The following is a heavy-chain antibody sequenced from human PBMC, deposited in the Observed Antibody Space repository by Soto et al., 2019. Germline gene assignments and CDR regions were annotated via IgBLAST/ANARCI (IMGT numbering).Heavy chain of an antibody. D-gene: IGHD2-15*01. V-gene: IGHV4-30-4*01. J-gene: IGHJ4*02. Sequence: SETLSLTCTVSGGSISSGDYYWSWIRQPPGKGLEWIGYIYYSGSTYYNPSLKSRVTISVDTSKNQFSLKLSSVTAADTAVYYCASLGGKSHFGYWGQGTLVTVSS. CDR2: IYYSGST. CDR1: GGSISSGDYY. CDR3: ASLGGKSHFGY.